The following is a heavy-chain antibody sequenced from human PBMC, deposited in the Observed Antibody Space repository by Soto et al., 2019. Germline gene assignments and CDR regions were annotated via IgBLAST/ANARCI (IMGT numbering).Heavy chain of an antibody. D-gene: IGHD1-20*01. CDR2: IYYSGIT. V-gene: IGHV4-59*01. J-gene: IGHJ6*02. CDR1: GVSISTYY. Sequence: PSDTLSLTYTVSGVSISTYYWSWIRQPPGKGLEWIGYIYYSGITNYNPSLKSRVTISVDTSKNQFSLKLSSVTAADTAVYYCARYKSNYYYGMDVWGQGTTVTVS. CDR3: ARYKSNYYYGMDV.